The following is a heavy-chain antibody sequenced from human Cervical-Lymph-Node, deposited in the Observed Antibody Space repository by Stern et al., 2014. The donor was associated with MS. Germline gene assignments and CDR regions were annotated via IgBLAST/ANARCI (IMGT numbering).Heavy chain of an antibody. CDR3: ARHQGGVAAF. Sequence: VQLVQSGAEVKKPGSSVKVSCKASGDTFNNFDIGWVRQAHGQGPEWLGGITPLFGTANYAQRLQDRVTFTADESTSTTYMELSRLRSEDTAIYYCARHQGGVAAFWGQGTLVTVSS. CDR1: GDTFNNFD. D-gene: IGHD6-13*01. CDR2: ITPLFGTA. J-gene: IGHJ4*02. V-gene: IGHV1-69*01.